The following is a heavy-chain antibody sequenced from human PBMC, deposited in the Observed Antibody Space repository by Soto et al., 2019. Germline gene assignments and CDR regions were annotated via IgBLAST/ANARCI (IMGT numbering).Heavy chain of an antibody. CDR3: ARDRYAEQWLVGGNWFDP. D-gene: IGHD6-19*01. Sequence: QVQLVQSGAEVKKPGASVKVSCKASGYTFTSYYMHWVRQAPRQGLEWMGIINPSGGSTSYAQKFQGRVTMTRDTSTSTVYMELSSLRSEDTAVYYCARDRYAEQWLVGGNWFDPWGQGTLVTVSS. CDR1: GYTFTSYY. V-gene: IGHV1-46*01. J-gene: IGHJ5*02. CDR2: INPSGGST.